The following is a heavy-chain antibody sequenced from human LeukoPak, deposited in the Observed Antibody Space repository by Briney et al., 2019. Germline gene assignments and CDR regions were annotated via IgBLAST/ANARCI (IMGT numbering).Heavy chain of an antibody. D-gene: IGHD2-2*01. J-gene: IGHJ4*02. CDR1: GGSFSGYY. CDR3: TRESRPFCPFAY. CDR2: ISHDGTR. V-gene: IGHV4-34*01. Sequence: SETLSLTCAVYGGSFSGYYWSWIRQPPGKGLEWIGEISHDGTRNYNPSLRSRVAMSFDRANNQFSLSLTSVTAADTALYYCTRESRPFCPFAYWGQGVLVTVSS.